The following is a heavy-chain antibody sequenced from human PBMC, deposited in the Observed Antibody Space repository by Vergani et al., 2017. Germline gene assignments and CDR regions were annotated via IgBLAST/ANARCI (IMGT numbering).Heavy chain of an antibody. Sequence: QVQLQESGPGLVKPSQTLSLTCTVSGGSISSGPYYWSWIRQPAGKGLEWIGRIYTSGSTNYNPSLKSRVTISVDTSKNQFSLKLSSVTAAATAVYYCARVSRHVNCGSTTTLHAFHYWGQGTLVTVSS. CDR1: GGSISSGPYY. J-gene: IGHJ4*02. CDR2: IYTSGST. CDR3: ARVSRHVNCGSTTTLHAFHY. D-gene: IGHD1-26*01. V-gene: IGHV4-61*02.